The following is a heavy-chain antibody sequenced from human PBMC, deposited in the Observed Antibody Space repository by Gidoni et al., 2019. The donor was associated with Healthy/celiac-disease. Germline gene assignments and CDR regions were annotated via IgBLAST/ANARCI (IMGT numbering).Heavy chain of an antibody. CDR1: GFTFSSYW. Sequence: EVQLVESGGGLVQPGGSLRLSCAASGFTFSSYWMHWVRQAPGKWLVWVSRINSDGGSTSYADSVKVRFTISRDNAKNTLYLQMNSLRAEDTAVYYCALNSGSYGYFYYWGQGTLVTVSS. J-gene: IGHJ4*02. CDR3: ALNSGSYGYFYY. D-gene: IGHD1-26*01. V-gene: IGHV3-74*01. CDR2: INSDGGST.